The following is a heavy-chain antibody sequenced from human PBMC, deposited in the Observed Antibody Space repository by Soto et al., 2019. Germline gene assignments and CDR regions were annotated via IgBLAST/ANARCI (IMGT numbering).Heavy chain of an antibody. V-gene: IGHV3-20*01. Sequence: AGGPLRLSCAASGFTFHDYVMSWVRQAPGKGLEWVANIQWNGGKFDYADSVKGRFTISRDNARNALYLQMNSLRAEDTALYDCASSLSDWYFDLWGRGTLVTAPQ. J-gene: IGHJ2*01. CDR2: IQWNGGKF. CDR1: GFTFHDYV. CDR3: ASSLSDWYFDL.